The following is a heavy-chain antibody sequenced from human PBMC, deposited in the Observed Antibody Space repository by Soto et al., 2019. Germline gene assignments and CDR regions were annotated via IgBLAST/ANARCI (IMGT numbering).Heavy chain of an antibody. J-gene: IGHJ4*02. CDR1: GASITSGGYF. CDR3: ARRYGSAIDY. CDR2: IYYSGST. Sequence: SETLSLTCTVSGASITSGGYFWTWIRQHPGKGLEWIGYIYYSGSTYYNPSLKSRVTISVDKSKNQFSLKLSSVTAADTAVYYCARRYGSAIDYWGQGTLVTVSS. D-gene: IGHD1-26*01. V-gene: IGHV4-31*03.